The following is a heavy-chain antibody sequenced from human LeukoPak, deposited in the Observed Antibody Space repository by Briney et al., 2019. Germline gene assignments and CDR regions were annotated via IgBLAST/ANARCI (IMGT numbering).Heavy chain of an antibody. V-gene: IGHV3-30*18. CDR2: ISYDGSNK. Sequence: GGSLRLSCAASGFTFSNYGMHWVREAPGKGLEWVAVISYDGSNKYYADSVKGRFTISRDNSKNTLCLQMNSLRAEDTAVYYCAKAAGGATSLFDYWGQGTLVTVSS. J-gene: IGHJ4*02. CDR1: GFTFSNYG. CDR3: AKAAGGATSLFDY. D-gene: IGHD1-26*01.